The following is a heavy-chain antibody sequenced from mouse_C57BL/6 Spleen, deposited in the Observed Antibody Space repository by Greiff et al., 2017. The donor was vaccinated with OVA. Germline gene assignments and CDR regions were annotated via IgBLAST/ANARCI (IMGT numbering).Heavy chain of an antibody. V-gene: IGHV1-82*01. Sequence: QVQLQQSGPELVKPGASVKISCKASGYAFSSSWMNWVKQRPGKGLEWIGRIYPGDGDTNYNGKFKGKATLTADKYSSTAYMQLSSLTSEDSAVYFCAREGGRGYFDYWGQGTTLTVSS. CDR2: IYPGDGDT. D-gene: IGHD3-3*01. J-gene: IGHJ2*01. CDR3: AREGGRGYFDY. CDR1: GYAFSSSW.